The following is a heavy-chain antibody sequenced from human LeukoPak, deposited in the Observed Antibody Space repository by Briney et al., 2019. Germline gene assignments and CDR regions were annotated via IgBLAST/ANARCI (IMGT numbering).Heavy chain of an antibody. J-gene: IGHJ4*02. CDR1: GFTFNHYG. Sequence: GGSLRLSCAATGFTFNHYGTHWVRQAPGKGLEWVAVIWSDGTNKYYGDSVKGRFTISRVDSENTVYLQMNSLRPEDTGVYYCAKDAQRGFDYSNSLQNWGQGTPVTVST. D-gene: IGHD4-11*01. CDR2: IWSDGTNK. V-gene: IGHV3-33*06. CDR3: AKDAQRGFDYSNSLQN.